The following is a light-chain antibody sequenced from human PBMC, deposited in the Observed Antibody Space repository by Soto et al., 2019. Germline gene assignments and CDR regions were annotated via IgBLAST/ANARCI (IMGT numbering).Light chain of an antibody. CDR3: SSYAGSNNWV. J-gene: IGLJ3*02. Sequence: QSALTQPPSASGSPGQSVTFSCTGTSSDVGGYNYVSWYQQHPGRAPKLIIYEVTKRPSGVPDRFSGSKSGNTGSLTVSGLQAEDEADYYCSSYAGSNNWVFGGGTKVTVL. CDR2: EVT. CDR1: SSDVGGYNY. V-gene: IGLV2-8*01.